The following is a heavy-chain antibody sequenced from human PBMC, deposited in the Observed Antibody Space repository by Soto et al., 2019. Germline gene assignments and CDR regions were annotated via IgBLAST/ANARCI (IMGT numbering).Heavy chain of an antibody. Sequence: QVQLVQSGAEVKKPGASVKVSCKASGYTLTNYGISWVRQAPGQGLEWMGWISAYNGNTKYAQKFQGRVTMTTDTSTSTAYMELRSLRSDDTAVYYCARGVGSGSYYNQYNWFDPWGQGTLVTVSS. CDR3: ARGVGSGSYYNQYNWFDP. CDR2: ISAYNGNT. J-gene: IGHJ5*02. V-gene: IGHV1-18*01. D-gene: IGHD3-10*01. CDR1: GYTLTNYG.